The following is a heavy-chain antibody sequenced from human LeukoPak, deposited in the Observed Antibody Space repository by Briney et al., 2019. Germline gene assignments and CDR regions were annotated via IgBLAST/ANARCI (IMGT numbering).Heavy chain of an antibody. J-gene: IGHJ3*02. Sequence: PGGSLRLSCAASGFTFSDYYMNWLRQAPGKGLEWVSYISCGSGYTIYGDSERGRFTISRDNAKNSLYLQMNSLRAEDTAVYYCARGRILGYCSGGSCYSDAFDIWGQGTMVTVSS. V-gene: IGHV3-11*03. CDR1: GFTFSDYY. CDR2: ISCGSGYT. D-gene: IGHD2-15*01. CDR3: ARGRILGYCSGGSCYSDAFDI.